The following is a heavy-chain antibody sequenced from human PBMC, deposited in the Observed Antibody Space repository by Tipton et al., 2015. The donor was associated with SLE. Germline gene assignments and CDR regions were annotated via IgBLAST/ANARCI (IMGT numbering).Heavy chain of an antibody. D-gene: IGHD1-1*01. CDR3: AKKGAVGGTDGLDS. CDR1: GFTFYSFD. V-gene: IGHV3-23*01. CDR2: LRGRGQST. Sequence: SLRLSCAASGFTFYSFDMSWVRQAPGKGLVWVSRLRGRGQSTQYACPVKGRCVISRDNSKNIMYLQMNSLRPEESALYYGAKKGAVGGTDGLDSWGQGVLVTVSS. J-gene: IGHJ5*01.